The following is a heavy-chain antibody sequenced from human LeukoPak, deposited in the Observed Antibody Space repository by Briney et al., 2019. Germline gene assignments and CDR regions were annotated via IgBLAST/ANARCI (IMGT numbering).Heavy chain of an antibody. J-gene: IGHJ6*03. D-gene: IGHD4-23*01. CDR3: ARDSGNGAYYYYYMDV. CDR1: GGSISSYY. V-gene: IGHV4-59*01. Sequence: SETLSLTCTVSGGSISSYYWSWIRQPPGKGLEWIGYIYYSGSTNYNPSLKGRVTISVDTSKNQFSLKLSSVTAADTAVYYCARDSGNGAYYYYYMDVWGKGTTVTVSS. CDR2: IYYSGST.